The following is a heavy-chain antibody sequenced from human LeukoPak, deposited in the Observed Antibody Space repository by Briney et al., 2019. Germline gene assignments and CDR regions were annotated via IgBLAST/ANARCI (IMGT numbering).Heavy chain of an antibody. V-gene: IGHV3-21*01. CDR3: ARALGYSSSWYLRSRFDY. Sequence: PGGSLRLSCAASGFIVSANYLSWVRQAPGKGLEWVSSISSSSSYIYYADSVKGRFTISRDNAKNSLYLQMNSLRAEDTAVYYCARALGYSSSWYLRSRFDYWGQGTLVTVSS. D-gene: IGHD6-13*01. CDR1: GFIVSANY. J-gene: IGHJ4*02. CDR2: ISSSSSYI.